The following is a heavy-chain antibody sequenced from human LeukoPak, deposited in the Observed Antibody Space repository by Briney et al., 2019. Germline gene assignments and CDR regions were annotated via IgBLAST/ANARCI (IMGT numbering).Heavy chain of an antibody. J-gene: IGHJ5*02. CDR3: ARSDIAVAGPGP. CDR2: IYHSGST. V-gene: IGHV4-38-2*02. CDR1: GYSISSGYY. Sequence: SETLSLTCTVSGYSISSGYYWGWIRQPPGKGLEWIGSIYHSGSTYYNPSLKSRVTISVDTSKNQFSLKLSSVTAADTAVYYCARSDIAVAGPGPWGQGTLVTVSS. D-gene: IGHD6-19*01.